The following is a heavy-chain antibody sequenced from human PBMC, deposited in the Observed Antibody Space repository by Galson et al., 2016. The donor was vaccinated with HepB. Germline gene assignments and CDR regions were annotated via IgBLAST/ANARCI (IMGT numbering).Heavy chain of an antibody. CDR3: ASDGESSFDL. J-gene: IGHJ4*02. V-gene: IGHV4-34*01. Sequence: SETLSLTCAVYGGSFTAYSWSWVRQPPGKGLEWIGKIDHDGSTNYNPSLKSRVTISLDTSKKQFSLKLSSVTAADTAVYFCASDGESSFDLWGQGTLVTVSS. CDR2: IDHDGST. CDR1: GGSFTAYS. D-gene: IGHD3-10*01.